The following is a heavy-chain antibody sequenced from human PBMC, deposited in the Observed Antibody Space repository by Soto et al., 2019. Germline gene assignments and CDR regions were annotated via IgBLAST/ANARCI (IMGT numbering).Heavy chain of an antibody. D-gene: IGHD3-22*01. V-gene: IGHV1-18*01. CDR2: ISPYNGKK. CDR1: GYTFTTHG. Sequence: QVQLVQSGDEVKKPGASVRVSCKASGYTFTTHGSNWVRQAPGQGLEWMGWISPYNGKKNYAKKFQGRVTMTTDTSTSTAYMELRSLRSDDTAVYYCATDESMIVASYFELWGRGTLVSVS. J-gene: IGHJ2*01. CDR3: ATDESMIVASYFEL.